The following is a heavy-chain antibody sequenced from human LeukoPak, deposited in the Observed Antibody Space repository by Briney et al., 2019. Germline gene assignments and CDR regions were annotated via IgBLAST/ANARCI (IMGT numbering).Heavy chain of an antibody. CDR1: GYTFTSYY. V-gene: IGHV1-46*01. Sequence: ASVKVSCKASGYTFTSYYMHWVRQGPGQGLEWMGIINPSGGSTSYAQKFQGRVTMTRDTSANTVYMELSSLRSEDTAVFYCVRGASSIAALNPFWYFDLWGRGTLVTVSS. CDR2: INPSGGST. CDR3: VRGASSIAALNPFWYFDL. J-gene: IGHJ2*01. D-gene: IGHD6-6*01.